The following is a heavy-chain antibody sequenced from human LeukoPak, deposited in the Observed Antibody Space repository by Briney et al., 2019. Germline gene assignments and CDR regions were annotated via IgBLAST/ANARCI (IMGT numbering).Heavy chain of an antibody. CDR3: ARQRIVGATIDAFDL. CDR2: IYYSGST. V-gene: IGHV4-59*08. D-gene: IGHD1-26*01. CDR1: GGSISNYY. J-gene: IGHJ3*01. Sequence: PSETLSLTCSVSGGSISNYYWGWIRQPPGKGLEWIGFIYYSGSTDYSPSLKSRVTISVDTSMNQFSLKLRSVTAADTAVYYCARQRIVGATIDAFDLWGQGTMVTVSS.